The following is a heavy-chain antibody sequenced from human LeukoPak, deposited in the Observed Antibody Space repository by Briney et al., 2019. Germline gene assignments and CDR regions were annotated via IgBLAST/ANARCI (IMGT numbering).Heavy chain of an antibody. J-gene: IGHJ4*02. V-gene: IGHV4-39*07. CDR3: ARRGYSYGTVDN. Sequence: SETLSLTCTVSGGSISSSSYYWGWIRQPPGKGLEWIGSIYYSGSTYYNPSLKSRVTISVDMSENQFSLNLRSVTAADTAIYYCARRGYSYGTVDNWGPGTLVTVSS. D-gene: IGHD5-12*01. CDR1: GGSISSSSYY. CDR2: IYYSGST.